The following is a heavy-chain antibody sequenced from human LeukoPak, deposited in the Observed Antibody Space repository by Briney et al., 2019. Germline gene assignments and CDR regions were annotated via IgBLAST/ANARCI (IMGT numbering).Heavy chain of an antibody. CDR2: IYTSGIT. CDR3: ARETTWYPNFDY. Sequence: PSETLSLTCTVSGGSISSGSYYWSWIRQPAGKGLEWIGRIYTSGITNYNPSLTSRVTLSVDTSKDQFSLMLSSVTAADTAVYYCARETTWYPNFDYWGQGTLVTVSS. V-gene: IGHV4-61*02. J-gene: IGHJ4*02. D-gene: IGHD1-1*01. CDR1: GGSISSGSYY.